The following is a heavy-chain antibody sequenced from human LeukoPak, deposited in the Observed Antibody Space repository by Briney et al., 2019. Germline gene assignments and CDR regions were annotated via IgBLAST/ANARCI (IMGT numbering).Heavy chain of an antibody. CDR3: ARALAGTAELHV. CDR1: GYSFTSYD. Sequence: ASVKVSCKASGYSFTSYDIHWVRQATGQGLEWMGRMNPNNGNTGDAQKFQGRVTMTRDHSISTAYMELSSLRSEDTGVYFCARALAGTAELHVCGKGTTVTVSS. CDR2: MNPNNGNT. J-gene: IGHJ6*04. D-gene: IGHD1-1*01. V-gene: IGHV1-8*01.